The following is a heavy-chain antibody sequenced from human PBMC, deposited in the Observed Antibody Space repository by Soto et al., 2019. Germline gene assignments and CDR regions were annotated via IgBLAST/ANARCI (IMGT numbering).Heavy chain of an antibody. Sequence: GGSLRLSCAASGFTFSSYWMSWVRQAPGKGLEWVANIKQDGSEKCYVDSVKGRFTISRDNAKNSLYLQMNSLRAEDTAVYYCARDWGCTNGVCYEYFQHWGQGTLVTVSS. CDR1: GFTFSSYW. CDR3: ARDWGCTNGVCYEYFQH. J-gene: IGHJ1*01. V-gene: IGHV3-7*03. D-gene: IGHD2-8*01. CDR2: IKQDGSEK.